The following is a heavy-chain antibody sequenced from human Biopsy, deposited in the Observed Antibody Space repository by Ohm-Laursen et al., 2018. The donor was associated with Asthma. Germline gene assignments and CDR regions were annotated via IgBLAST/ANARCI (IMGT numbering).Heavy chain of an antibody. CDR2: IATDGTNR. Sequence: SLRLSCAASGFTFSSYSMHWVRQAPGRGPEYVAFIATDGTNRFYADSVKGRFTVSRDNPKRTLYLHMIAVRAEDTGVYYCVKDHSAGFHYFDAWGQGARVTVSS. V-gene: IGHV3-64D*08. D-gene: IGHD2/OR15-2a*01. J-gene: IGHJ4*02. CDR3: VKDHSAGFHYFDA. CDR1: GFTFSSYS.